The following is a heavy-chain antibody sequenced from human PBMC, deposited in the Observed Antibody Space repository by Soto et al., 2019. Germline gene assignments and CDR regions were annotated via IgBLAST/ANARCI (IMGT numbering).Heavy chain of an antibody. Sequence: PSETLSLTCTVSCGSIISYYWSWIRQPPGKGLEWIGYIYYSGSTNYNPSLKSRVTISVDTSKNQFSLKLSSVTAADTAVYYCARYYYEIGAFDIWGQGTMVTVSS. CDR2: IYYSGST. D-gene: IGHD3-22*01. CDR1: CGSIISYY. CDR3: ARYYYEIGAFDI. V-gene: IGHV4-59*01. J-gene: IGHJ3*02.